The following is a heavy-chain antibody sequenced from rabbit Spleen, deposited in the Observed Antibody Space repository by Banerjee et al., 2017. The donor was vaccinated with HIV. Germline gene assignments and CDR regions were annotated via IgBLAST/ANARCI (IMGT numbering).Heavy chain of an antibody. V-gene: IGHV1S43*01. J-gene: IGHJ4*01. CDR2: IYTGSGNI. CDR1: GIDFTNYYY. CDR3: VRGASTSGYYNL. D-gene: IGHD1-1*01. Sequence: QQQLEESGGGLVKPGGALTLTCKASGIDFTNYYYICWVRQAPGKGLELIGCIYTGSGNIHYTSWVNGRFTISSHNAQNTLYLQLNSLTAADTATYFCVRGASTSGYYNLWGQGTLVTVS.